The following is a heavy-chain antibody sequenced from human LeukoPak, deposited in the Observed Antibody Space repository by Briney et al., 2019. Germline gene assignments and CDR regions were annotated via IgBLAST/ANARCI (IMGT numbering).Heavy chain of an antibody. CDR1: GGSFSGYY. J-gene: IGHJ5*02. V-gene: IGHV4-34*01. Sequence: SETLSLTCAVYGGSFSGYYWSWIRQPPGKGLEWIGEINHSGSTNYNPSLKSRVTISVDTSKNQFSLKLSSVTATDTAVYYCARGLWSFDPWGQGTLVTVSS. D-gene: IGHD3-16*01. CDR3: ARGLWSFDP. CDR2: INHSGST.